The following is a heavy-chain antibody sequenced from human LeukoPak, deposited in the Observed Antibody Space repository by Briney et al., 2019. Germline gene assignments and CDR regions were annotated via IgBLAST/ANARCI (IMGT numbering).Heavy chain of an antibody. D-gene: IGHD2-15*01. V-gene: IGHV4-59*08. CDR1: GGSISSYY. J-gene: IGHJ6*02. CDR2: IYYSGST. CDR3: ARKVVDSFYYYYGMDV. Sequence: PSETLSLTCTVSGGSISSYYWSWIRQPPGKGLEWIGYIYYSGSTNYNPSLKSRVTISVDTSKNQFSLKLSSVTAADTAVYYCARKVVDSFYYYYGMDVWGQGTTVTVSS.